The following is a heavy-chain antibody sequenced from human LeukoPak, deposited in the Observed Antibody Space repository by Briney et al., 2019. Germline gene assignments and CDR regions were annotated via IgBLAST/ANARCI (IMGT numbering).Heavy chain of an antibody. D-gene: IGHD6-6*01. CDR3: ARVVAARVNYYCYMDV. V-gene: IGHV1-69*05. J-gene: IGHJ6*03. CDR2: IIPIFGTT. Sequence: SVKVSCKASGGTFSSFGISWVRQAPGQGLEWMGMIIPIFGTTNYAQNFQGRVTVTTDESTSTAYMDLSSLRSEDTAVYYCARVVAARVNYYCYMDVWGEGTTVTVSS. CDR1: GGTFSSFG.